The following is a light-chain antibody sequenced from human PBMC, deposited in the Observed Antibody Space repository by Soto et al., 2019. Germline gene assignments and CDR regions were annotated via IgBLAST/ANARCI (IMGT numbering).Light chain of an antibody. Sequence: SVLTQPPSVSGAPGQRVTFSCTGSSSNIGAGYDVHWYQQFPGTTPKFLIYGNTNRPSGVPDRFSASKSGTSASLDITGLQAEDEAEYFCQSYDSSLTVVFGGGTKLTVL. CDR1: SSNIGAGYD. V-gene: IGLV1-40*01. CDR3: QSYDSSLTVV. J-gene: IGLJ2*01. CDR2: GNT.